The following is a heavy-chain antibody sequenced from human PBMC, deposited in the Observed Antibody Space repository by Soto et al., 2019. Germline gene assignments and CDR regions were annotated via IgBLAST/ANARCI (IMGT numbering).Heavy chain of an antibody. V-gene: IGHV1-18*01. CDR3: AREVYAGHYDSSGYSGH. CDR2: MSASNGNT. CDR1: GYTYRTYG. J-gene: IGHJ4*02. D-gene: IGHD3-22*01. Sequence: QVQLVQSGGEVKKPGASVKVSCKASGYTYRTYGISWVRQAPGQGLEWLGWMSASNGNTNYAQSVQDRVTMTTDPSTSTAYMELWSLRSDDPAVYYCAREVYAGHYDSSGYSGHWGQGTLVIVSS.